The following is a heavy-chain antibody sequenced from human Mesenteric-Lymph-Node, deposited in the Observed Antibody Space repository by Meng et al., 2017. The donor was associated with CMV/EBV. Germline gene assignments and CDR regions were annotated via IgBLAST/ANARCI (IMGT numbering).Heavy chain of an antibody. J-gene: IGHJ4*02. V-gene: IGHV1-69*05. D-gene: IGHD2-2*02. Sequence: SDAISWVRRAAGQGLEWMGGIIPIFGTANYAQKFQGRVTITTDESTSTAYMELSSLRSEDTAVYYCARNPSYCSSTSCYTEYYFDYWGQGTLVTVSS. CDR1: SDA. CDR3: ARNPSYCSSTSCYTEYYFDY. CDR2: IIPIFGTA.